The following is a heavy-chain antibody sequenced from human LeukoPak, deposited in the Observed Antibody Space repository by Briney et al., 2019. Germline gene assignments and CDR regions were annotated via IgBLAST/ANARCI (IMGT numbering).Heavy chain of an antibody. J-gene: IGHJ4*02. Sequence: SETLSLTCAVYGGSFSGYYWSWIRQPPGKGLEWIGEINHSGSTNYNPSLKSRVTISVDTSKNQFSLKLSSVTAADTAVYYCARVFGGYNSGFDYWGQGTLVTVSS. CDR2: INHSGST. CDR1: GGSFSGYY. D-gene: IGHD5-24*01. CDR3: ARVFGGYNSGFDY. V-gene: IGHV4-34*01.